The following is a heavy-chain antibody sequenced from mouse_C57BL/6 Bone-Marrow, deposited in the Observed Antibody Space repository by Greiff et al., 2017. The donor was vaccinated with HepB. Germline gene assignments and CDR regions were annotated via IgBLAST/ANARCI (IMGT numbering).Heavy chain of an antibody. CDR2: INPNNGGT. CDR1: GYTFTDYY. Sequence: VQLQQSGPELVKPGASVKISCKASGYTFTDYYMNWVKQSHGKSLEWIGDINPNNGGTSYNQKFKGKATLTVDKSSSTAYMELRSLTSEDSAVYYCARRLRRDYWGQGTTLTVSS. D-gene: IGHD2-4*01. V-gene: IGHV1-26*01. CDR3: ARRLRRDY. J-gene: IGHJ2*01.